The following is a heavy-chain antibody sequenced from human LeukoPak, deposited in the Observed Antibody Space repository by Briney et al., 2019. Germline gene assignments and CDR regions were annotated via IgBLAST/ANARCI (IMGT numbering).Heavy chain of an antibody. Sequence: GGSLRLSCAASGFTFKNSAMSWVRQAPGRGLEWVSTISGSRDNSYYADSVKGRFTISRDNSKNTLYLQMNSLRAEDTAVYYCAKDRMVRGVIIYYFDYWGQGTLVTVSS. CDR3: AKDRMVRGVIIYYFDY. V-gene: IGHV3-23*01. J-gene: IGHJ4*02. CDR2: ISGSRDNS. CDR1: GFTFKNSA. D-gene: IGHD3-10*01.